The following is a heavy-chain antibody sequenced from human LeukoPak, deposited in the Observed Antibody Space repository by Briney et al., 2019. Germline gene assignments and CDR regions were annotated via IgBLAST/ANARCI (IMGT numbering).Heavy chain of an antibody. J-gene: IGHJ5*02. CDR1: GGSISSYY. Sequence: SETLSLTCTVSGGSISSYYWSWIRQPAGKGLEWIGRIYTSGGTNYNPSLESRVTISVDKSKNQFSLKLSSVTAADTAVYYCARSYDSSGYYYDPWGQGTLVTVSS. CDR2: IYTSGGT. D-gene: IGHD3-22*01. CDR3: ARSYDSSGYYYDP. V-gene: IGHV4-4*07.